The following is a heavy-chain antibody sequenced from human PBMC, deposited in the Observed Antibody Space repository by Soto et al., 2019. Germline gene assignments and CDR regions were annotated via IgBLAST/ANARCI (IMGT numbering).Heavy chain of an antibody. D-gene: IGHD3-10*01. CDR3: ARVGIRYYGSGTTPLDY. CDR1: GYTFTSYD. V-gene: IGHV1-8*01. Sequence: QVQLVQSGAEVKKPGASVKVSCKASGYTFTSYDINWVRQATGQGLEWMGWMNPNSGNTGYAQKFQGRVTMTRNTCISTAYMELSSLRSEDTAVYYCARVGIRYYGSGTTPLDYWGQGTLVTVSS. J-gene: IGHJ4*02. CDR2: MNPNSGNT.